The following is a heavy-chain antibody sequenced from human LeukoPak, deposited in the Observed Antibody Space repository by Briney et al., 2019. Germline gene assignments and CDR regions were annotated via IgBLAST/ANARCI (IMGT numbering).Heavy chain of an antibody. CDR3: ASLSLVPLTGTRTNHLRYYYYYYMDV. CDR2: INHSGST. CDR1: GGSFSGYY. Sequence: SETLSLTCAVYGGSFSGYYWSWIRQPPGKGLEWIGEINHSGSTNYNPSLKSRVTISVDTSKNQFSLKLSSVTAADTAVYYCASLSLVPLTGTRTNHLRYYYYYYMDVWGKGTTVTVSS. V-gene: IGHV4-34*01. D-gene: IGHD1-7*01. J-gene: IGHJ6*03.